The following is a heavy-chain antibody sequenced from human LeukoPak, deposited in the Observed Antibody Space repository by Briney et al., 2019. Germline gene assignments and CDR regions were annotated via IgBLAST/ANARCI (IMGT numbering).Heavy chain of an antibody. CDR1: GYTFTSYG. V-gene: IGHV1-18*01. D-gene: IGHD6-19*01. Sequence: ASVKVSCKASGYTFTSYGISWVRQAPGQGLEWMGWISAYNGNTNYAQKLQGRVTMTTDTSTSTAYMELRSLRSDHTAVYYCARVPSGRPTYYFDYWGQGTLVTVSS. J-gene: IGHJ4*02. CDR2: ISAYNGNT. CDR3: ARVPSGRPTYYFDY.